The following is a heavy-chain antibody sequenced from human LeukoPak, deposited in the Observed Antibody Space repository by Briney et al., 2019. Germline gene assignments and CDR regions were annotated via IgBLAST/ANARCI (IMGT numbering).Heavy chain of an antibody. Sequence: ASVRVSCTASGGTFSIYAISWVRQAPGQGREWMGRIIPILGIANYAQKFQGRVTITADKSTSTAYMELSSLRSEDTAVYYCARWNCSGGSCYYYYYGMDVWGQGTTVTVSS. D-gene: IGHD2-15*01. J-gene: IGHJ6*02. CDR3: ARWNCSGGSCYYYYYGMDV. CDR2: IIPILGIA. CDR1: GGTFSIYA. V-gene: IGHV1-69*04.